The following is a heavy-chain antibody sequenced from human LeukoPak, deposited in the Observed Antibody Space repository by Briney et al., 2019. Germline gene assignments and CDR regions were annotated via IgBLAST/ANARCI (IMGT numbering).Heavy chain of an antibody. Sequence: GGSLRLSCAASGFTFSSYAMHWVRQAPGKGLEWVAVISYDGSNKYYADSVKGRFTISRDNSKNTLYLQMNSLRAEDTAVYYCARTAEYSSSFAPPNFDYWGQGTLVTVSS. J-gene: IGHJ4*02. CDR2: ISYDGSNK. D-gene: IGHD6-6*01. CDR1: GFTFSSYA. V-gene: IGHV3-30-3*01. CDR3: ARTAEYSSSFAPPNFDY.